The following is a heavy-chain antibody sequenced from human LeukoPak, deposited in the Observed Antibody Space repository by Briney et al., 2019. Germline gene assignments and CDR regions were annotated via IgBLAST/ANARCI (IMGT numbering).Heavy chain of an antibody. CDR1: GYTFTSYG. CDR3: ARVYAGPAGSFDY. Sequence: ASVTVSFKSSGYTFTSYGISWVRQAPGQGLAWRGWTSGYNSNTNYAQKVQVRVTMTTDTSTRTAYMELRSLGSDDTAVYYCARVYAGPAGSFDYWGQGTLVTVSS. CDR2: TSGYNSNT. V-gene: IGHV1-18*01. J-gene: IGHJ4*02. D-gene: IGHD6-13*01.